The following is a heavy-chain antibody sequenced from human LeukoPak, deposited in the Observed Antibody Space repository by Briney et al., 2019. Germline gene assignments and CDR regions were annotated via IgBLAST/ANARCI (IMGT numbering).Heavy chain of an antibody. Sequence: GGSLRLSCAASGFTVSTNYMSWVRQAPGRGLEWVSVIYSGGNTYYADSVKGRFTISRDNSKNTLYLQMNSLRAEDTAVYYCARDSGTTVGYFDYWGQGTLVTVSS. CDR1: GFTVSTNY. D-gene: IGHD4-23*01. CDR3: ARDSGTTVGYFDY. J-gene: IGHJ4*02. CDR2: IYSGGNT. V-gene: IGHV3-66*01.